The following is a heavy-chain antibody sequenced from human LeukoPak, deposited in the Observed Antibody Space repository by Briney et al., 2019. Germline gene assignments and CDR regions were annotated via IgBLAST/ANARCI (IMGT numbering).Heavy chain of an antibody. CDR2: KTWNGGST. Sequence: RPGGSLRLSCAASGFTFDDYGMSWVRQAPGKGLEWVSGKTWNGGSTGYADSVKGRFTISRDNAKNSLYLQMNSLRAEDTALYYCARDPRRDGYNGYYFDYWGQGTLVTVSS. J-gene: IGHJ4*02. D-gene: IGHD5-24*01. CDR3: ARDPRRDGYNGYYFDY. V-gene: IGHV3-20*04. CDR1: GFTFDDYG.